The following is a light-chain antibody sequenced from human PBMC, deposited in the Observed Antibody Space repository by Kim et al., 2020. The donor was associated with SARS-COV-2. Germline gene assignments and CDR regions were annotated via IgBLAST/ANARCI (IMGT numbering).Light chain of an antibody. V-gene: IGLV1-47*01. CDR1: SSNIGRNY. J-gene: IGLJ1*01. CDR3: AAWDDSLSGYV. Sequence: GQTVTISCSGSSSNIGRNYVYWYQQLPGSAPKLLIYRDNQRPSGVPDRFSGSRSGTSASVAISGLRSEDEADYYCAAWDDSLSGYVFGTGTKVTVL. CDR2: RDN.